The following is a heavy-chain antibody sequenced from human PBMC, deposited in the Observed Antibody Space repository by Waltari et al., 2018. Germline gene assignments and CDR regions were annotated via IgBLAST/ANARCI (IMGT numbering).Heavy chain of an antibody. CDR1: GFTVSSNY. J-gene: IGHJ4*02. Sequence: EVQLVESGGGLVQPGGSLRLSCAASGFTVSSNYMSWVRQAPGKGLEWVSVIYSGGSTYYADSVKGRFTISRDNSKNTLYLQMNSLRAEDTAVYYCARDVVGATTPSNDWGQGTLVTVSS. CDR2: IYSGGST. V-gene: IGHV3-66*02. CDR3: ARDVVGATTPSND. D-gene: IGHD1-26*01.